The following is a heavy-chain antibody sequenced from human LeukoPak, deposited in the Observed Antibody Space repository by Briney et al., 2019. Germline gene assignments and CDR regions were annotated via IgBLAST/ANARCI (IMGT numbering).Heavy chain of an antibody. V-gene: IGHV4-4*07. CDR1: GGSISSYY. Sequence: PSETLSLTCTVSGGSISSYYWSWFRQPAGKGLEWIGRIYITGSTNYNPSLKSRVTMSVDTSKSQFSLRLSSVTAADTAVYYCARDRGQLWLLYFDYWGQGTLVTVSS. CDR3: ARDRGQLWLLYFDY. CDR2: IYITGST. J-gene: IGHJ4*02. D-gene: IGHD5-18*01.